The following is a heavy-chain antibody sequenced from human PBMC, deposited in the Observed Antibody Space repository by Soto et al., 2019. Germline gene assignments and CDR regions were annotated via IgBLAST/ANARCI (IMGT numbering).Heavy chain of an antibody. D-gene: IGHD2-2*01. Sequence: SVKVSCKASGGTFSSYAISWVRQAPGQGLEWMGGIIPIFGTANYAQKFQGRVTITADESTSTAYMELSSLRSEDTAVYYCARSEYQLPEISYYFDYWGQGTLVTVSS. CDR2: IIPIFGTA. CDR3: ARSEYQLPEISYYFDY. J-gene: IGHJ4*02. V-gene: IGHV1-69*13. CDR1: GGTFSSYA.